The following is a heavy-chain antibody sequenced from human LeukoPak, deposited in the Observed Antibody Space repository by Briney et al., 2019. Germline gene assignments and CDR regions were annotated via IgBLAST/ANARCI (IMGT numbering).Heavy chain of an antibody. CDR3: AKDKGPIAAVYYFDY. D-gene: IGHD6-13*01. CDR2: IRYDGSNK. J-gene: IGHJ4*02. Sequence: GGSLRLSCAASGFTFSSYGTHWVRQAPGKGLEWVAFIRYDGSNKYYADSVKGRFTISRDNSKNTLYLQMNSLRAEDTAVYYCAKDKGPIAAVYYFDYWGQGTLVTVSS. V-gene: IGHV3-30*02. CDR1: GFTFSSYG.